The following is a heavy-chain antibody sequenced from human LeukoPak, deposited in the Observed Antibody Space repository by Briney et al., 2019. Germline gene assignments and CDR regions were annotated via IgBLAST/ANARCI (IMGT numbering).Heavy chain of an antibody. J-gene: IGHJ4*02. V-gene: IGHV4-38-2*02. CDR1: GYSISSGYY. Sequence: SETLSLTCTVSGYSISSGYYWGWIRQPPGKGLEWIGSIYHSGSTYYNPSLKSRVTISVDTPKNQFSLKLSSVTAADTAVYYCARDWRPLVTTAGADSDYWGQGTLVTVSS. CDR3: ARDWRPLVTTAGADSDY. D-gene: IGHD4-17*01. CDR2: IYHSGST.